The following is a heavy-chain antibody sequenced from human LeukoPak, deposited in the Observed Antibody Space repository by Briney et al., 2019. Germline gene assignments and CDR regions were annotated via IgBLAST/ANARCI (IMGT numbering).Heavy chain of an antibody. CDR3: ARSYCSSTSCLEFDY. J-gene: IGHJ4*02. CDR2: ISAYNGNT. Sequence: ASVKVSCKASGYTFTSYGISWVRQAPGQGLEWMGWISAYNGNTNYAQKLQGRVTMTTDTSTSTAYMELSRLRSDDTAVYYCARSYCSSTSCLEFDYWGQGTLVTVSS. V-gene: IGHV1-18*01. CDR1: GYTFTSYG. D-gene: IGHD2-2*01.